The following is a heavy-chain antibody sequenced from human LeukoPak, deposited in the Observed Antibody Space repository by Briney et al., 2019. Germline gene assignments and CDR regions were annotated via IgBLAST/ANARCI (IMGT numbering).Heavy chain of an antibody. CDR1: GGSFSGYY. Sequence: SETLSLTCAVYGGSFSGYYWSWIRQPPGKGLEWIGYIYYSGSTNYNPSLKSRVTISVDTSKNQFSLKLSSVTAADTAVYYCARQQKKRSRYSSVFSGQYYFDYWGQGTLVTVSS. V-gene: IGHV4-59*01. CDR3: ARQQKKRSRYSSVFSGQYYFDY. J-gene: IGHJ4*02. D-gene: IGHD6-19*01. CDR2: IYYSGST.